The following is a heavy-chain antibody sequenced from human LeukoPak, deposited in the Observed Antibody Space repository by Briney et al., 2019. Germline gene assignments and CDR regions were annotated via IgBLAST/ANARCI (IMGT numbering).Heavy chain of an antibody. V-gene: IGHV3-30*02. Sequence: GESLRLSCAASGFTFGSYGVHWVRQAPGKGLEWVAFIRHDGSDKYYADSVKGRFTISRDNPKSTVYLQMNSLRTEDTAVYYCAKESGSSVTYYYYMNVWGTGTTVIVSS. CDR1: GFTFGSYG. CDR2: IRHDGSDK. D-gene: IGHD6-25*01. J-gene: IGHJ6*03. CDR3: AKESGSSVTYYYYMNV.